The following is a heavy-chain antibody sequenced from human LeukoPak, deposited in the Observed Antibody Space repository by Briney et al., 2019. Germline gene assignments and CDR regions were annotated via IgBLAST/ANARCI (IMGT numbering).Heavy chain of an antibody. Sequence: GGSLRLSCAASGFTFSGYWMHWVRQAPGKGLVLVSRTNSDGSTTSYADSVTGRFTISRDNAKNTLYLQMNSLRAEDTAVYYCARGYSGSYYNWFDPWGQGTLVTVSS. V-gene: IGHV3-74*01. D-gene: IGHD1-26*01. J-gene: IGHJ5*02. CDR2: TNSDGSTT. CDR3: ARGYSGSYYNWFDP. CDR1: GFTFSGYW.